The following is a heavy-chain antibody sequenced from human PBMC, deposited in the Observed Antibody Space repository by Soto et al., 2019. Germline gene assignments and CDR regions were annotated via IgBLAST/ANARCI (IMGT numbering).Heavy chain of an antibody. V-gene: IGHV6-1*01. J-gene: IGHJ3*02. CDR2: TYYRSKWYN. CDR3: ARDLLHGYTYGYNAFDI. Sequence: PSQTLSLTCAISGASVSSNSAAWNWIRQSPLRGLEWLGRTYYRSKWYNDYAVSVKSRVTINPDTSNNQFSLQLNSVTPEDTAVYFCARDLLHGYTYGYNAFDIWGQGTMVTVSS. CDR1: GASVSSNSAA. D-gene: IGHD5-18*01.